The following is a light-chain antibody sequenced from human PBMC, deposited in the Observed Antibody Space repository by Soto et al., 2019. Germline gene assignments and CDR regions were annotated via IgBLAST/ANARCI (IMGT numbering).Light chain of an antibody. CDR3: QHKTPYSTWT. Sequence: DIQMTQSPSPLSASVGDRVTITCRASESINRWLAWYQLKPGKAPKLLIYDASTLESGVPSRFRGSGSGTESPPTISSLHPVEFANNYCQHKTPYSTWTFGHGTRVDVK. V-gene: IGKV1-5*01. CDR2: DAS. J-gene: IGKJ1*01. CDR1: ESINRW.